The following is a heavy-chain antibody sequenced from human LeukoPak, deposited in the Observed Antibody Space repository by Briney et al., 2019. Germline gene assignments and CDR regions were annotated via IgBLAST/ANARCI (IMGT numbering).Heavy chain of an antibody. Sequence: PGGSLRLSCAASGFTFTTYWMGWVRQAPGKGPEWGANINQVGSSKYFVDSVKGRFIISRDNAKNSLYLQMTSLRDEDTAVYYCANLGPPGRDHYLESWGQGTLVTVSS. CDR2: INQVGSSK. V-gene: IGHV3-7*01. D-gene: IGHD5-24*01. CDR3: ANLGPPGRDHYLES. J-gene: IGHJ4*02. CDR1: GFTFTTYW.